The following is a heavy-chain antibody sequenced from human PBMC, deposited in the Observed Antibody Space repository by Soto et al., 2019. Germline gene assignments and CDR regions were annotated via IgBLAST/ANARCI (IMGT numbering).Heavy chain of an antibody. D-gene: IGHD6-19*01. CDR3: AREGGWETYYYYGMDV. CDR2: INHSGST. V-gene: IGHV4-34*01. Sequence: SETLSLTCAVYGGSFSGYYWSWIRQPPGKGLEWIGEINHSGSTNYNPSLKSRVTISVGTSKNQFSLKLSSVTAADTAVYYCAREGGWETYYYYGMDVGGQGTTVTVSS. CDR1: GGSFSGYY. J-gene: IGHJ6*02.